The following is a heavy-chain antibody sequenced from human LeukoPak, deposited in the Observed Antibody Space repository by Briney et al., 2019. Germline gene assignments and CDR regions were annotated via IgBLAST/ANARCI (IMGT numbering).Heavy chain of an antibody. CDR3: ARDFLPGLNAFDI. J-gene: IGHJ3*02. Sequence: SETLSLTCTVSGGSISSGGYYWSWIRQHPGKGLEWIGYIYYSGSTYYNPSLKSRVTISVDTSNNHFSLKLSPVTAADTAVYYCARDFLPGLNAFDIWGQGTMVTVSS. V-gene: IGHV4-31*03. CDR1: GGSISSGGYY. CDR2: IYYSGST.